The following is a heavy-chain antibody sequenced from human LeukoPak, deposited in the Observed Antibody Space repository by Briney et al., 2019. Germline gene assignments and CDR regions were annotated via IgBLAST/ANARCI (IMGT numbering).Heavy chain of an antibody. D-gene: IGHD2-8*01. CDR2: ISDSGTTE. V-gene: IGHV3-48*03. J-gene: IGHJ5*01. Sequence: TGGSLRLSCAASGFSLSSFQMNWVRQAPGKGLEWISYISDSGTTEYSADSVKARFTISRDNANNSLYLQMNSLTGEDTALYYCARDGTTNRYIWFDSWGQGTLVTVSS. CDR1: GFSLSSFQ. CDR3: ARDGTTNRYIWFDS.